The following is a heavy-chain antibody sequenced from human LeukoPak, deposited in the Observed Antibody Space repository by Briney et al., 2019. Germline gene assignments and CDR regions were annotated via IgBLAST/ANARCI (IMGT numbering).Heavy chain of an antibody. CDR2: ISSSSSYI. V-gene: IGHV3-21*01. J-gene: IGHJ4*02. D-gene: IGHD3-16*01. CDR1: GFTFSSYS. CDR3: ARFFNGWEFDY. Sequence: GGSLRLSCAASGFTFSSYSMNWVRQAPGKGLEWVSPISSSSSYIYYADSLKGRFTISRDNAKNSLYLQMNSLRAEDTAVYYCARFFNGWEFDYWGQGTLVTVSS.